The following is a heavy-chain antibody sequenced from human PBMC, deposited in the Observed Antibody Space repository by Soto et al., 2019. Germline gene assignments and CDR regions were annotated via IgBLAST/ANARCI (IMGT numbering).Heavy chain of an antibody. V-gene: IGHV3-23*01. CDR2: ISGSGGST. J-gene: IGHJ4*02. CDR1: GFTFSNYA. D-gene: IGHD6-19*01. CDR3: AKDSGSGWNFDS. Sequence: GGSLRLSCAGSGFTFSNYAMSWVRQAPGKGLSCVSAISGSGGSTYYADSVKGRFTISRDNSKNTLYLQMNSLRAEDTALYYCAKDSGSGWNFDSWGQGTLVTVYS.